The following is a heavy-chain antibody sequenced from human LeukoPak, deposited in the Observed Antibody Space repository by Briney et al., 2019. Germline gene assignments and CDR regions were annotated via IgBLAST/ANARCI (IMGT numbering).Heavy chain of an antibody. CDR3: ARGPRVRYCSSTSCYGSVDYYYMDV. Sequence: PSETLSLTCAVYGGSFSGYYWSWIRQPPGKGLEWIGEINHSGSTNYNPSLKSRVTISVDTSKNQFSLKLSSVTAADTAVYYCARGPRVRYCSSTSCYGSVDYYYMDVWGKGTTVTVSS. CDR2: INHSGST. D-gene: IGHD2-2*01. J-gene: IGHJ6*03. CDR1: GGSFSGYY. V-gene: IGHV4-34*01.